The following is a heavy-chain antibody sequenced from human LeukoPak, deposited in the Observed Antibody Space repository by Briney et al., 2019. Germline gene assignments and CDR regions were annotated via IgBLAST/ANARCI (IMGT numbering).Heavy chain of an antibody. J-gene: IGHJ4*02. CDR1: GFTFSSYA. V-gene: IGHV3-30-3*01. Sequence: PGGSLRLSCAASGFTFSSYAMSWVRQAPGKGLEWVAVISYDGSNKYYADSVKGRFTISRDNSKNTLYLQMNSLRAEDTAVYYCARSGGYVFSYFDYWGQGTLVTVSS. CDR3: ARSGGYVFSYFDY. D-gene: IGHD5-12*01. CDR2: ISYDGSNK.